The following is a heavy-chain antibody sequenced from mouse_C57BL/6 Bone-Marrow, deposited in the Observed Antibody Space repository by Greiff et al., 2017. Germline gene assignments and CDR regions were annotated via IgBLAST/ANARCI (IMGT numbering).Heavy chain of an antibody. Sequence: QVQLQQSGAELARPGASVKLSCKASGYTFTSYGISWVKQRTGQGLEWIGEIYPRSGNTYYNEKFKGKATLTADKASSTAYMELRSLTSEDSAVYFCARYYYGSSYAMDYWGQGTSVTVSS. V-gene: IGHV1-81*01. CDR2: IYPRSGNT. D-gene: IGHD1-1*01. CDR1: GYTFTSYG. CDR3: ARYYYGSSYAMDY. J-gene: IGHJ4*01.